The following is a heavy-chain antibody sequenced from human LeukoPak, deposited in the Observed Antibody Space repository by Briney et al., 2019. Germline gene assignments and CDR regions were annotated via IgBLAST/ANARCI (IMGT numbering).Heavy chain of an antibody. Sequence: PGRSLRLSCAASGFTFRSYGMHWVRQAPGKGLEWVAVIWYDGSNKYYADSVRGRFTISRDNSKNTLYLQMNSLRAEDTAVYYCARDFTVTTANGFDSWSQGTMVTVSS. J-gene: IGHJ3*02. V-gene: IGHV3-33*01. CDR3: ARDFTVTTANGFDS. CDR2: IWYDGSNK. CDR1: GFTFRSYG. D-gene: IGHD4-17*01.